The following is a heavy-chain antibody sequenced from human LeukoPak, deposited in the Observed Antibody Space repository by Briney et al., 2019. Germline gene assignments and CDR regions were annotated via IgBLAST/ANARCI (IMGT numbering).Heavy chain of an antibody. D-gene: IGHD3-9*01. CDR3: ARATQHPYYDIVSTPFDP. Sequence: PSETLSLTCTVSGGSISSSSYYWGWIRQPPGKGLEWIGSIYYSGSTYYNPSLKSRVTISVDTSKNQFSLKLSSVTAADTAVYYCARATQHPYYDIVSTPFDPWGQGTLVTVSS. CDR2: IYYSGST. J-gene: IGHJ5*02. V-gene: IGHV4-39*07. CDR1: GGSISSSSYY.